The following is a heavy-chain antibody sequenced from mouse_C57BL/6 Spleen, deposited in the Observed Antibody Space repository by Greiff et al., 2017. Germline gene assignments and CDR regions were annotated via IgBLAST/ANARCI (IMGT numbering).Heavy chain of an antibody. D-gene: IGHD1-1*01. CDR1: GYTFTSYW. J-gene: IGHJ3*01. V-gene: IGHV1-5*01. CDR2: IYPGNSDT. Sequence: SGTVLARPGASVKMSCKTSGYTFTSYWMHWVKQRPGQGLEWIGAIYPGNSDTSYNQKFKGKAKLTAVTSASTAYMELSSLTNEDSAVYYCTRCGATVVATKAWFAYWGQGTLVTVSA. CDR3: TRCGATVVATKAWFAY.